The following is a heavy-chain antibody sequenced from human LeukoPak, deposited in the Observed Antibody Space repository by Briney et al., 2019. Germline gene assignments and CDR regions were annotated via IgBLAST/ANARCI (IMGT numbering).Heavy chain of an antibody. CDR3: ARFAFCGGDCFYFDY. Sequence: GGSLRLSCAASGFTFSTYRMNWVRQAPGKGLEWVSSITRSGGYIYYADSLKGRFTISRDNAKNSLYLQMDSLRAEDTAVYYCARFAFCGGDCFYFDYWGQGTLVTVSS. D-gene: IGHD2-21*01. V-gene: IGHV3-21*01. CDR2: ITRSGGYI. J-gene: IGHJ4*02. CDR1: GFTFSTYR.